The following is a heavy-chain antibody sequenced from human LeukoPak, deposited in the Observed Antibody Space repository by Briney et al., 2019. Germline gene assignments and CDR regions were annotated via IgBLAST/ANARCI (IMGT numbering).Heavy chain of an antibody. J-gene: IGHJ4*02. CDR1: GFTFSSYA. CDR2: ISGSGGST. D-gene: IGHD3-9*01. Sequence: GGSLRLSCAASGFTFSSYAMSWVRQAPGKGLEWVSAISGSGGSTYYADSVKGRFTISRDNAKNSLYLQMNSLRAEDTAVYYCARENRGVILTGLALYWGQGTLVTVSS. CDR3: ARENRGVILTGLALY. V-gene: IGHV3-23*01.